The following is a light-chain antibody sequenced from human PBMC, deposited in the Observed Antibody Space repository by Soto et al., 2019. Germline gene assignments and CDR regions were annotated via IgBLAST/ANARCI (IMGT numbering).Light chain of an antibody. CDR3: CSYAGRSTIYV. J-gene: IGLJ1*01. CDR2: DVS. Sequence: QSVLSQPASVAGSPGQSITISCTGTSWDVWMYNLVPWYQQHPGKAPKGIIYDVSKLPSGVPNRFSGSKSGNTASLTISGLQAEDEADYYCCSYAGRSTIYVFGTGTKLTVL. CDR1: SWDVWMYNL. V-gene: IGLV2-23*02.